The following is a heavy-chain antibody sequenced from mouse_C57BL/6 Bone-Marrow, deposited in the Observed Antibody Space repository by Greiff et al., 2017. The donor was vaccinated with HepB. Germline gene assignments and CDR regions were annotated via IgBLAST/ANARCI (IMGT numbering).Heavy chain of an antibody. J-gene: IGHJ2*01. CDR1: GFTFSSYG. D-gene: IGHD2-2*01. V-gene: IGHV5-6*01. CDR2: ISSGGSYT. CDR3: ARKIYYRYYFDD. Sequence: EVKLVESGGDLVKPGGSLKLSCAASGFTFSSYGMSWVRQTPDKRLEWVATISSGGSYTYYPDSVKGRFTISRDNAKTTLYLQMSSLKSEDTAMYYCARKIYYRYYFDDWGQGTTLTVSS.